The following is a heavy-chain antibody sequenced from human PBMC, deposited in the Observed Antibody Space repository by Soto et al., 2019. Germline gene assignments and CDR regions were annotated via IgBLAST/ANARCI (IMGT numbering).Heavy chain of an antibody. V-gene: IGHV1-18*01. CDR2: INTYNANT. CDR3: ARDLPVEFDY. J-gene: IGHJ4*02. Sequence: AAVKVSCKASGYTFTSYGISWVRQAPGQGLEWMGWINTYNANTNYAQNFQGRVTMTTDTSTSTAYMELGSLRSDDTAVYYCARDLPVEFDYWGQGALVTVS. CDR1: GYTFTSYG.